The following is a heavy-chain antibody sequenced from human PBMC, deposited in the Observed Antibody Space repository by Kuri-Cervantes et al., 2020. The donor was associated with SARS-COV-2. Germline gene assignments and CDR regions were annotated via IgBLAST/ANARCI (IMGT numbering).Heavy chain of an antibody. J-gene: IGHJ3*02. Sequence: GGSLRLSCAASGFTFSSYGMHWVRQAPGKGLEWVAVIWYGGSNKYYADSVKGRFTISRDNSKNTLYLQMNSLRAEDTAVYYCASQDIVVVPAANAFDIWGQGTMVTVSS. CDR1: GFTFSSYG. V-gene: IGHV3-33*08. CDR3: ASQDIVVVPAANAFDI. CDR2: IWYGGSNK. D-gene: IGHD2-2*01.